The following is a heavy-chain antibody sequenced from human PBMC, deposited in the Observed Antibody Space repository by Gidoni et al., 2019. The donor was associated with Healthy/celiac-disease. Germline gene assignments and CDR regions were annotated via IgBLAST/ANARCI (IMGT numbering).Heavy chain of an antibody. CDR1: GGSISSGDYY. D-gene: IGHD3-22*01. V-gene: IGHV4-30-4*01. CDR2: IYYSGST. CDR3: ARAADSSGYYYYYGMDV. Sequence: QVQLQESGPGLVKPSQTLSLTCTVSGGSISSGDYYWSWIRQPPGKGLEWIGYIYYSGSTYYNPSLKSRVTISVDTSKNQFSLKLSSVTAADTAVYYCARAADSSGYYYYYGMDVWGQGTTVTVSS. J-gene: IGHJ6*02.